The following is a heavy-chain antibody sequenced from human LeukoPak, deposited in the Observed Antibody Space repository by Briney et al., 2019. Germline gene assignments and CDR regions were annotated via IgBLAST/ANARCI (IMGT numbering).Heavy chain of an antibody. D-gene: IGHD3-10*01. Sequence: SETLSLTCAVSGGSISSSNWWSWVRQSPGKGLEWIGEIYYSGSTNYNPSLKSRITISVDKSKNQFSLKLSSVTAADTAIYYCAKHYMGSSYNRALDYWGQGTLVTVSS. CDR2: IYYSGST. CDR1: GGSISSSNW. J-gene: IGHJ4*02. V-gene: IGHV4-4*02. CDR3: AKHYMGSSYNRALDY.